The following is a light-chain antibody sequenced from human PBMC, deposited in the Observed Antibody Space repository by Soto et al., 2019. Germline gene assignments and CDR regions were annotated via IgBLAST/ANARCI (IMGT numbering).Light chain of an antibody. V-gene: IGLV2-8*01. CDR3: SSYAGSSNV. CDR1: SSDVGGYNY. J-gene: IGLJ1*01. Sequence: QSVLTQPPSASGSPGQSVAISCTGTSSDVGGYNYVSWYQQHPGKAPKPMIYEVNKRPSGVPARFSGSKSGNSVSLTVCGLQAEDEADYYCSSYAGSSNVFGTGTKVTVL. CDR2: EVN.